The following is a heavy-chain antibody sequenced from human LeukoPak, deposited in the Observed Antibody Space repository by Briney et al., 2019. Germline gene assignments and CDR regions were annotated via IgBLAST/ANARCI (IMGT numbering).Heavy chain of an antibody. Sequence: GGSLRLSCAASGFTFNTYAMFWVRRSPGKGLEWVSLISYDGNGAYYADSVKGRFTISRDNSKNTVYLQMNSLRPEDTAVYYCARDFKSYCGGDCPPGWWGQGTLVTVSS. D-gene: IGHD2-21*02. CDR1: GFTFNTYA. CDR2: ISYDGNGA. J-gene: IGHJ4*02. V-gene: IGHV3-30*04. CDR3: ARDFKSYCGGDCPPGW.